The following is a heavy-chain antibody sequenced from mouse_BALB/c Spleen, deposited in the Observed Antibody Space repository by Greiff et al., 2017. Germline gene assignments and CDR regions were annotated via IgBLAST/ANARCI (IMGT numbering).Heavy chain of an antibody. D-gene: IGHD2-10*01. V-gene: IGHV1-69*01. CDR3: ARGRAYYGPLDY. Sequence: QVQLQQPGAELVMPGASVKMSCKASGYTFTDYWMHWVKQRPGQGLEWIGAIDTSDSYTSYNQKFKGKATLTVDESSSTAYMQLSSLTSEDSAVYYCARGRAYYGPLDYWGQGTTLTVSS. J-gene: IGHJ2*01. CDR2: IDTSDSYT. CDR1: GYTFTDYW.